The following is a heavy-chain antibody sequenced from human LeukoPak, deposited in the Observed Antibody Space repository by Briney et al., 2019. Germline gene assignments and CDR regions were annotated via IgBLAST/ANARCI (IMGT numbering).Heavy chain of an antibody. CDR2: IKQDGSEK. J-gene: IGHJ4*02. CDR1: GFTLSSYW. D-gene: IGHD6-19*01. CDR3: ARGLGSGWYSGFDY. Sequence: GGSLRLSCAASGFTLSSYWMSWVRQAPGKGLEWVGIIKQDGSEKYYVDSVKGRFTMSRDNAKNSMYLQMNSLRVEDTAVYYCARGLGSGWYSGFDYWGQGTLVTVSS. V-gene: IGHV3-7*01.